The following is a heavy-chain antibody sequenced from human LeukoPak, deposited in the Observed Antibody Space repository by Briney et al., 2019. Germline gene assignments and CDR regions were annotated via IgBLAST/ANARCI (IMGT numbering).Heavy chain of an antibody. CDR1: GFTFSSYW. CDR3: ARDSSGSYSVDWFDP. CDR2: INTDGSST. D-gene: IGHD1-26*01. Sequence: PGGSLRLSCAASGFTFSSYWMHWVRQAPGKGLVWVSRINTDGSSTSYADSVKGRFTISRDNAKNTLYLQMNSLRAEDTAVYYCARDSSGSYSVDWFDPWGQGTLVTVSS. V-gene: IGHV3-74*01. J-gene: IGHJ5*02.